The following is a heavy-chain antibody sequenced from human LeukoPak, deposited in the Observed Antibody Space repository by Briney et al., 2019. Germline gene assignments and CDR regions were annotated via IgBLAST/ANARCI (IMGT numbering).Heavy chain of an antibody. J-gene: IGHJ4*02. CDR2: IISKTDGGTV. Sequence: GGSLRLSCAASGFTFSSAWMTWVRQAPGKGLEWVGHIISKTDGGTVDYGAPVKGRFTISRDDSKNTLYLQMDSLRTEDTAVYYCTTVRDLDYWGQGTLVTVSS. CDR1: GFTFSSAW. V-gene: IGHV3-15*01. CDR3: TTVRDLDY.